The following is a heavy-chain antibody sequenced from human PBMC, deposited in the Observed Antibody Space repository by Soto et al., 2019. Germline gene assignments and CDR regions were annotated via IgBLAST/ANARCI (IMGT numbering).Heavy chain of an antibody. V-gene: IGHV4-4*02. J-gene: IGHJ6*02. CDR2: IFHSGST. CDR1: GGSISGDYW. D-gene: IGHD1-26*01. CDR3: ARGDSGSYLREGLGYYYVMDI. Sequence: QVRLQESGPGLVKPSGTLSLACVVSGGSISGDYWWTWVRQSPGKGLEWLGEIFHSGSTNSNPSLKTRVTLSVDQSKMEFSLNLISVTAADTAVYYCARGDSGSYLREGLGYYYVMDIWGQGTTVTVSS.